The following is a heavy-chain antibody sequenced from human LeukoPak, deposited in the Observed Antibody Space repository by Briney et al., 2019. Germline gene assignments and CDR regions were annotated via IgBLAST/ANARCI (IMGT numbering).Heavy chain of an antibody. CDR2: FYHGGST. V-gene: IGHV4-38-2*02. CDR1: GYSISTGYY. D-gene: IGHD5-24*01. Sequence: SETLSLTCTVSGYSISTGYYWDWIRQPPGKGLEWIGTFYHGGSTYYNPSLKSRVTISVDTSKNQFSLKLSSVTAADTAVYYCARSQRWLQLGLSGWGQGTLVTVSS. CDR3: ARSQRWLQLGLSG. J-gene: IGHJ4*02.